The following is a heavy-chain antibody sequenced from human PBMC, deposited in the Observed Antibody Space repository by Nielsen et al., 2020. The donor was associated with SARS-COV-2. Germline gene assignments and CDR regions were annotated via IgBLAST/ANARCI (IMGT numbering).Heavy chain of an antibody. CDR3: ARDRGYYDSSGYYYYYYGMDV. CDR2: IYYSGST. Sequence: SETLSLTCTVSGGSISSSSYYWGRIRQPPGKGLEWIGSIYYSGSTYYNPSLKSRVTISVDTSKNQFSLKLSSVTAADTAVYYCARDRGYYDSSGYYYYYYGMDVWGQGTTVTVSS. V-gene: IGHV4-39*07. J-gene: IGHJ6*02. CDR1: GGSISSSSYY. D-gene: IGHD3-22*01.